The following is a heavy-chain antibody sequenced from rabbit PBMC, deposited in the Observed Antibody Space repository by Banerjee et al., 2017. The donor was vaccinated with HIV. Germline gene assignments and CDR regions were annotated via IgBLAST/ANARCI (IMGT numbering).Heavy chain of an antibody. CDR2: IYAGSSGIT. CDR3: ARDLAGVIGWNFNL. Sequence: QEQLEESGGDLVKPEGSLTLTCTASGFSFNNKYVMCWVRQAPGKGPEWIGTIYAGSSGITDYASWVNGRFTISKTSSTTVTLQMTSLTAADTATYFCARDLAGVIGWNFNLWGPGTLVTVS. J-gene: IGHJ4*01. D-gene: IGHD4-1*01. CDR1: GFSFNNKYV. V-gene: IGHV1S45*01.